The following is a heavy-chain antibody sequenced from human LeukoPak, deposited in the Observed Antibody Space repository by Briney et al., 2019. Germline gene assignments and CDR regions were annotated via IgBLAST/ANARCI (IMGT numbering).Heavy chain of an antibody. D-gene: IGHD5-18*01. CDR3: AGRPTGYSSGYVY. CDR1: GFTFSDYA. CDR2: ISGSAHKI. Sequence: PGGSPRLSCVVSGFTFSDYAMSWVRQAPEKGLDWVSVISGSAHKIRYADSVKGRFTISRDNSENTVYLQMNNLRAEDTALYYCAGRPTGYSSGYVYWGQGALVTVSS. V-gene: IGHV3-23*01. J-gene: IGHJ4*02.